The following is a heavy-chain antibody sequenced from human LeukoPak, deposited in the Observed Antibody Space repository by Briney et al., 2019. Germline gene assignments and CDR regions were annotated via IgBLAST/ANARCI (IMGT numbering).Heavy chain of an antibody. CDR2: IYSGGST. Sequence: PGGSLRLSCAASGFTVSSNYMSWVRQAPGKGLEWVSVIYSGGSTYYADSVKGRFTISRDNSKNTLYLQMNSLRAEDTAVYYCAREPIHYYDSSGYVGAWGQGTMVTVSS. CDR1: GFTVSSNY. D-gene: IGHD3-22*01. V-gene: IGHV3-66*02. CDR3: AREPIHYYDSSGYVGA. J-gene: IGHJ3*01.